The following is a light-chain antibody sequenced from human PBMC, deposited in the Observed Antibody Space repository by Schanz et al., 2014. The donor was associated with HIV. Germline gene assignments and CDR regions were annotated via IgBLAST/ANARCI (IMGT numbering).Light chain of an antibody. Sequence: QSALTQPASVSGSPGQSVTISCTGTYTDIGAYNYVSWYQQHPGRAPRLLIYGVNGRPSGISDRFSGSKSGNTASLTISGLQAEDEADYYCSSYASSTSVLLGGGTKVTVL. CDR3: SSYASSTSVL. V-gene: IGLV2-14*03. J-gene: IGLJ2*01. CDR1: YTDIGAYNY. CDR2: GVN.